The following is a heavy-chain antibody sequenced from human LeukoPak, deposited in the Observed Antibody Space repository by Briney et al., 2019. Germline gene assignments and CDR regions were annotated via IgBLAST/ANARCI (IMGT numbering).Heavy chain of an antibody. J-gene: IGHJ4*02. CDR1: GGSFSGYY. D-gene: IGHD2-21*02. CDR3: ARASSYCGGDCLYYFDY. V-gene: IGHV4-34*01. CDR2: IYHSGST. Sequence: PSETLSLTCAVYGGSFSGYYWSWIRQPPGKGLEWIGYIYHSGSTYYNPSLKSRVTISVDRSKNQFSLKLSSVTAADTAVYYCARASSYCGGDCLYYFDYWGQGTLVTVSS.